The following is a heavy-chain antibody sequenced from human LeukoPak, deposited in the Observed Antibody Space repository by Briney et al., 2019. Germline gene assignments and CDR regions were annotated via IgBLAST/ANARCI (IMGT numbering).Heavy chain of an antibody. Sequence: SETLSLTCTVSGGSISSSSYYWGWIRQPPGKALEWIGSIYYSGSTYYNPSLKSRVTISVDTSKNQFSLKLSSVTAADTAVYYCARGYYYDSSGYYYPPSGWGQGTLVTVSS. CDR1: GGSISSSSYY. V-gene: IGHV4-39*07. CDR2: IYYSGST. D-gene: IGHD3-22*01. J-gene: IGHJ4*02. CDR3: ARGYYYDSSGYYYPPSG.